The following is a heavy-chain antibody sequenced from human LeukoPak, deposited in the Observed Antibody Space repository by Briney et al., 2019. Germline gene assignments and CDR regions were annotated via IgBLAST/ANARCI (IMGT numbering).Heavy chain of an antibody. CDR3: ARYGEIVVVVAATYYGMDV. J-gene: IGHJ6*02. D-gene: IGHD2-15*01. Sequence: GASVKVSCKASGYTFTGCYMHWVRQASGQGLEWMGWINPNSGGTNYAQKFQGRVTMTRDTSISTAYMELSRLRSDDTAVYYCARYGEIVVVVAATYYGMDVWGQGTTVTVSS. CDR2: INPNSGGT. CDR1: GYTFTGCY. V-gene: IGHV1-2*02.